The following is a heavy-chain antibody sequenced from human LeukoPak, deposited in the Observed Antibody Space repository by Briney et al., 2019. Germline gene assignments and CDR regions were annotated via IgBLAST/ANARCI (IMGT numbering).Heavy chain of an antibody. D-gene: IGHD3-10*01. CDR3: AKAYYYGSGSYANWFDP. CDR1: GFTFSSYW. V-gene: IGHV3-7*03. J-gene: IGHJ5*02. CDR2: IKQDGSEK. Sequence: GGSLRLSCAASGFTFSSYWMSWVRQAPGKGLEWVANIKQDGSEKYYVDSVKGRFAISRDNAKNSLYLQMNSLRAEDTALYYCAKAYYYGSGSYANWFDPWGQGTLVTVSS.